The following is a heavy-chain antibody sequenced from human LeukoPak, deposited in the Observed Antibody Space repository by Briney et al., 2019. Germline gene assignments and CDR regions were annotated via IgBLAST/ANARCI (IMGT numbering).Heavy chain of an antibody. J-gene: IGHJ6*03. Sequence: ASVKVSCKASGYTFTSYDINWVRQATGQGLEWMGWMNPNSGNTGYAQKFQGRVTMTRNTSISTAYMELSSLRSEDTAVYYCARSTPLVSAWFYYYYYYMDVWGKGTTVTISS. CDR1: GYTFTSYD. CDR3: ARSTPLVSAWFYYYYYYMDV. D-gene: IGHD3/OR15-3a*01. V-gene: IGHV1-8*01. CDR2: MNPNSGNT.